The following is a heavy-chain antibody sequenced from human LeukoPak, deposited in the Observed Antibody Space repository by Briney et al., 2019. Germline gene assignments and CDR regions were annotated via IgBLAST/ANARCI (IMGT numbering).Heavy chain of an antibody. J-gene: IGHJ4*02. D-gene: IGHD3-10*01. CDR1: GGSISSYY. CDR3: AREHYSGSYEGEFDY. CDR2: IYYSGST. V-gene: IGHV4-30-4*01. Sequence: PSETLSLTCTVSGGSISSYYWSWIRQPPGKGLEWIGYIYYSGSTYYNPSLKSRVTISVDTSKNQFSLKLSSVTAADTAVYYCAREHYSGSYEGEFDYWGQGTLVTVSS.